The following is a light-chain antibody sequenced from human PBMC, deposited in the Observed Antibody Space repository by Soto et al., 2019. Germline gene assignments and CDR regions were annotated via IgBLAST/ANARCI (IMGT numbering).Light chain of an antibody. Sequence: EIVMTQSPATLSVSPGERATLSCRASQSVSSNLAWYQQKPGQAPRLLIYGASTRATGIPARFSGSGSGTEFTLTISSLQSEEFAVYYCQQCNNWWTFGQGTKVDIK. CDR3: QQCNNWWT. J-gene: IGKJ1*01. V-gene: IGKV3-15*01. CDR1: QSVSSN. CDR2: GAS.